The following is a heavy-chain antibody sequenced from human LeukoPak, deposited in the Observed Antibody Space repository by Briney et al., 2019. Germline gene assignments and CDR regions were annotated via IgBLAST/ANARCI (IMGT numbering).Heavy chain of an antibody. CDR3: ARQPLVRDCGGDCEFDY. CDR2: IYPGDSNT. D-gene: IGHD2-21*02. V-gene: IGHV5-51*01. J-gene: IGHJ4*02. CDR1: GYSFSNYW. Sequence: GESLRISCKGSGYSFSNYWIGWVRQMPGKGLEWMGIIYPGDSNTRYSPSFQGQVTISADRSISTAYLQWSSLKASDTAIHYCARQPLVRDCGGDCEFDYWGQGTLVSVSS.